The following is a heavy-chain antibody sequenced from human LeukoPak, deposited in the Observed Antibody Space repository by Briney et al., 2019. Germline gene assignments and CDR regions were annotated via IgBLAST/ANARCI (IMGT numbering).Heavy chain of an antibody. CDR2: IYHSGST. D-gene: IGHD3-16*01. V-gene: IGHV4-38-2*02. CDR1: DYSISNGYY. CDR3: ARAHMITSYYYYYYMDV. J-gene: IGHJ6*03. Sequence: PSETLSLTCTVSDYSISNGYYWGWGRQPPGKGLEWIGSIYHSGSTHYNPSLKSRVTISVDTSKNKVSLKLSSVTAADTAVYYCARAHMITSYYYYYYMDVWGKGTTVTVSS.